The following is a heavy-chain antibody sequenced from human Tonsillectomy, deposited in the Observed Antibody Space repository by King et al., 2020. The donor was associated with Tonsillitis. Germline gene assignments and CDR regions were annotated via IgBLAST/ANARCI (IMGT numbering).Heavy chain of an antibody. CDR2: IYYSGSL. D-gene: IGHD4-17*01. Sequence: VQLQESGPGLVKPSETLSLTCIVSGDSINSHYWSWIRQFPGKGLEWIGHIYYSGSLNYNPSLRGRAVISIDTSKRQFSLNLRSVTTADTAIYYCARLTVTKLPDRWLDSWGQGTLVTVSS. V-gene: IGHV4-59*11. CDR1: GDSINSHY. CDR3: ARLTVTKLPDRWLDS. J-gene: IGHJ5*01.